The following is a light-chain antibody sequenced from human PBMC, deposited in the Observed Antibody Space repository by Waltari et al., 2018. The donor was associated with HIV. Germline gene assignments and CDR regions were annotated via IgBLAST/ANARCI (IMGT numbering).Light chain of an antibody. V-gene: IGLV1-51*01. CDR3: GTWDRSLSAAV. CDR2: DNN. J-gene: IGLJ3*02. CDR1: TSNIGHDY. Sequence: QSVLTQPPSVSAAPGQKVTISCSGSTSNIGHDYVSWYQHVPGSAPRLLIYDNNKRPSGIPDRFSGSRSGTSATLGITGLQTGDEAHYYCGTWDRSLSAAVFSGGTKLTVL.